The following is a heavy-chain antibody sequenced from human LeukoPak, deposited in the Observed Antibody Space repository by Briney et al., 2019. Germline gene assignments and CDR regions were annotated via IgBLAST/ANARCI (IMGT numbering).Heavy chain of an antibody. Sequence: PGGSLRLSCAAYGFTFSSYGMHWDRQAPGKGLEWVAVIWYDGSNKYYADSVKGRFTISRDNSKNTLYLQMNSLRAEDTAVYYCAKCGRSGSYSTYYFDYWGQGTLVTVSS. CDR1: GFTFSSYG. CDR3: AKCGRSGSYSTYYFDY. J-gene: IGHJ4*02. CDR2: IWYDGSNK. D-gene: IGHD1-26*01. V-gene: IGHV3-33*06.